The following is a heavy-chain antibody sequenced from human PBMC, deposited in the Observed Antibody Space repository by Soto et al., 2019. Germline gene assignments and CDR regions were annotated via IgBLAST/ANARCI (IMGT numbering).Heavy chain of an antibody. D-gene: IGHD6-13*01. J-gene: IGHJ4*02. Sequence: EVQLVESGGGLVQSGGSLRLSCAASGFTVSSNYMSWVRQAPGKGLEWVSVIYSGGSTYYADSVKGRFTISRDNSKNTLYLQMNSLRAEDTAVYYCARDPGYSTTTEAGDYWGQGTLVTVSS. V-gene: IGHV3-66*01. CDR2: IYSGGST. CDR3: ARDPGYSTTTEAGDY. CDR1: GFTVSSNY.